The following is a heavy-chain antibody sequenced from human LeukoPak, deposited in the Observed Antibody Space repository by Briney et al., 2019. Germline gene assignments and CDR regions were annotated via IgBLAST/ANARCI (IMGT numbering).Heavy chain of an antibody. CDR3: ARRIAAAGTGGYFDY. D-gene: IGHD6-13*01. Sequence: GGSLRLSCAASGFTFSSYWMSWVRQAPGKGLEWVANIKQDGSEKYYVDSVKGRFTISRDNAKNSLYLQMNSLRAEDTAVYYCARRIAAAGTGGYFDYWGQGTLVTVSS. CDR2: IKQDGSEK. CDR1: GFTFSSYW. J-gene: IGHJ4*02. V-gene: IGHV3-7*01.